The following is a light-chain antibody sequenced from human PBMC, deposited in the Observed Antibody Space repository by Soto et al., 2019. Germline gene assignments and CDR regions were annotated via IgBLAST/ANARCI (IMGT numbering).Light chain of an antibody. J-gene: IGLJ3*02. Sequence: QSALTQPASVSGSPGQSITISCTGTSSDVGSYNYVSWYQQHPGKAPKLMIYEVSNRPSGVSNRFSGSKSGNTASLTISGLQAEDDANYYCPSYTSISPRVFAGGTQLTVL. CDR1: SSDVGSYNY. CDR2: EVS. CDR3: PSYTSISPRV. V-gene: IGLV2-14*01.